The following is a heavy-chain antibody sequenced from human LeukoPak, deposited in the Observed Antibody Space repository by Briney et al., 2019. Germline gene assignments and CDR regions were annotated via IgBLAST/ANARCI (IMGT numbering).Heavy chain of an antibody. J-gene: IGHJ4*02. D-gene: IGHD3-10*01. Sequence: SETLSLTCTVSGGSISIGSYYWSWIRQPAGKGLEWIGRIYTSGSTNYNPSLKSRVTISVDTSKNQFSLKLSSVTAADTAVYYCAREPLTMVAIDYWGQGTLVTVSS. CDR2: IYTSGST. V-gene: IGHV4-61*02. CDR3: AREPLTMVAIDY. CDR1: GGSISIGSYY.